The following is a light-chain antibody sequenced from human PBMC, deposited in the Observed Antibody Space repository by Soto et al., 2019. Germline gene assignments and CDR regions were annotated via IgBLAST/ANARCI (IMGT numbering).Light chain of an antibody. CDR1: ESINTW. V-gene: IGKV1-5*01. J-gene: IGKJ1*01. CDR2: DVS. CDR3: QQYKSYRT. Sequence: DIPMTQSPSPLSASVGDRVTITCRASESINTWLAWYQQKPGKAPKFLIYDVSKLESGVPSRFSGSGSGTEFTLTISSLQPDDFATYYCQQYKSYRTFGQGTKVEIK.